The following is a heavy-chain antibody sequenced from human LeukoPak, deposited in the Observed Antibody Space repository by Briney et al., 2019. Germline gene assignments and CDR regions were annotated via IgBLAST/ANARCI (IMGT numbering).Heavy chain of an antibody. D-gene: IGHD6-13*01. CDR2: INPNSGGT. V-gene: IGHV1-2*02. CDR1: GYTFTGYY. Sequence: ASVKVSCKASGYTFTGYYMHWVRQAPGQGLGWMGWINPNSGGTNYAQKFRGRVTMTRDTSISTAYMELSRLRSDDTAVYYCARAEALRAAAENWYFDLWGRGTLVTVSS. J-gene: IGHJ2*01. CDR3: ARAEALRAAAENWYFDL.